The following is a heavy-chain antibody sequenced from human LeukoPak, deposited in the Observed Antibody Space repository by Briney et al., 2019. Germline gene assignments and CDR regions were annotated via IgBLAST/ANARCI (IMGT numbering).Heavy chain of an antibody. J-gene: IGHJ2*01. Sequence: SETLSLTCTVSGGSISSSSYYWGWIRQPPGKGLEWIGSIYYSGSTYYNPSLKSRVTISEDTSKNRFSLKLSSVTAADTAVYYCARAGDRYWYFDLWGRGTLVTVSS. CDR3: ARAGDRYWYFDL. CDR2: IYYSGST. D-gene: IGHD7-27*01. CDR1: GGSISSSSYY. V-gene: IGHV4-39*01.